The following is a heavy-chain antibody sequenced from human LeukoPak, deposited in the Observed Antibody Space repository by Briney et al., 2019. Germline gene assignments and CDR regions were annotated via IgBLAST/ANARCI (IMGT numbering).Heavy chain of an antibody. D-gene: IGHD6-19*01. CDR2: ISDNSGNT. Sequence: GGSLRLSCAASGFTFSSYGMHWVRQAPGQGLEWVSAISDNSGNTYYADSVKGRFTISRDNSENTLYLQMNSLRAEDTALYYCSNGRTSSGTLQHDYWGQGALVTVSS. CDR1: GFTFSSYG. CDR3: SNGRTSSGTLQHDY. J-gene: IGHJ4*02. V-gene: IGHV3-23*01.